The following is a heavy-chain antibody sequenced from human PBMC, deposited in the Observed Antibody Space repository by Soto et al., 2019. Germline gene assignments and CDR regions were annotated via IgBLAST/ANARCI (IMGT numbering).Heavy chain of an antibody. Sequence: ASVKVSCKASGYTFTSYGISWVRQAPGQGLEWMGWISAYNGNTNYAQKLQGRVTMTTDTSTSTAYMELRSLRSDDTAVYYCARDRRFLEWSNIPRFDYWGQGTLVTVSS. V-gene: IGHV1-18*01. CDR3: ARDRRFLEWSNIPRFDY. CDR1: GYTFTSYG. D-gene: IGHD3-3*01. CDR2: ISAYNGNT. J-gene: IGHJ4*02.